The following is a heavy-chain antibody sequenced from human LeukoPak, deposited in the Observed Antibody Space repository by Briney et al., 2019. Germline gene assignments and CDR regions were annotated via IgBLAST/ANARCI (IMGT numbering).Heavy chain of an antibody. J-gene: IGHJ4*02. CDR1: GFTFSNYE. V-gene: IGHV3-48*03. CDR3: AKNGYYFFDY. D-gene: IGHD6-13*01. CDR2: INHSGTNT. Sequence: PGGSLRLSCAASGFTFSNYEMNWVRQAPGKGREWCSYINHSGTNTYHAYPGKVTFTISRDNAKNSLYLQMNSLRAEDTAVYYCAKNGYYFFDYWGQGTLVTVSS.